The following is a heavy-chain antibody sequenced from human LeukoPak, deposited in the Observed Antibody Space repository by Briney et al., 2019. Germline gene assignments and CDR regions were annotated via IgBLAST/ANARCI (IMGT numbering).Heavy chain of an antibody. Sequence: SETLSLTCTVSGGSISSSYWSWIRQPPGKGLEWIGYIYTSGSTNYNPSLKSRVTISVDTSKNQFSLNLSSVTAADTAVYYCARRRCGGRDFDFWGRGTLVTVSS. V-gene: IGHV4-4*09. CDR1: GGSISSSY. J-gene: IGHJ4*02. CDR3: ARRRCGGRDFDF. CDR2: IYTSGST. D-gene: IGHD2-15*01.